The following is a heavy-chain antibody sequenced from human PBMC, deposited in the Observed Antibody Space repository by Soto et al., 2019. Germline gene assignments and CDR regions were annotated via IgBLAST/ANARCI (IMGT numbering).Heavy chain of an antibody. D-gene: IGHD3-3*01. V-gene: IGHV1-24*01. J-gene: IGHJ5*02. CDR3: ATVGGHVLRFLEWPKNGWFDP. CDR1: GYTLTELS. CDR2: FDPEDGET. Sequence: QVQLVQSGAEVKKPGASVKVSCKVSGYTLTELSMHWVRQAPGKGLEWMGGFDPEDGETIYAQKFQGRVTMTEDTSTXXAXMXLSSLRSEDTAVYYCATVGGHVLRFLEWPKNGWFDPWGQGTLVTVSS.